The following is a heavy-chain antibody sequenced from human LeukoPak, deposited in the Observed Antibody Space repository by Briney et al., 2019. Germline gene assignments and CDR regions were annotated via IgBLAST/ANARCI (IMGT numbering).Heavy chain of an antibody. Sequence: GGSLRLSCEASGFTLSSYAMSWVRQAPGKGLEWVSTVTTSGGSTYSADSVKGRFTISRDNSKNTLYLQMNSLRAEDTAVYYCAKALSGTLAGNFDYWGQGTLVTVSS. CDR3: AKALSGTLAGNFDY. D-gene: IGHD1-1*01. CDR2: VTTSGGST. J-gene: IGHJ4*02. CDR1: GFTLSSYA. V-gene: IGHV3-23*01.